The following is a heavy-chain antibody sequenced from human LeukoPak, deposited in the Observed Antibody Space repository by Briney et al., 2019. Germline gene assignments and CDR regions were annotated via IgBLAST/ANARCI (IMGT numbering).Heavy chain of an antibody. CDR3: AREVTAPPTYHYGMDV. J-gene: IGHJ6*02. CDR1: GFTFSSYG. Sequence: QAGGSLRLSCVASGFTFSSYGMHWVRQAPGRGLEWVAVIWYDGSNKYYADSVKGRFTISRDNSKNTLYLQMNFLRAEDTAVYFRAREVTAPPTYHYGMDVWGQGTTVTVSS. V-gene: IGHV3-33*01. CDR2: IWYDGSNK. D-gene: IGHD1-14*01.